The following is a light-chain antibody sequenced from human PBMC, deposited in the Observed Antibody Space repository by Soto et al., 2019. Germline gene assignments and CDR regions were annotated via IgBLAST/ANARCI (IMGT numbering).Light chain of an antibody. CDR1: QSISSW. CDR2: DAS. J-gene: IGKJ4*01. Sequence: DIQMTQSPSTLSASVGDRVTITCRANQSISSWWAWYQQKPGKAPKLLIYDASSLESGVPSRFSGSGSGTEFTLTISSLQPDDFATYYCQQYNSYSPAFGGGTKVEIK. V-gene: IGKV1-5*01. CDR3: QQYNSYSPA.